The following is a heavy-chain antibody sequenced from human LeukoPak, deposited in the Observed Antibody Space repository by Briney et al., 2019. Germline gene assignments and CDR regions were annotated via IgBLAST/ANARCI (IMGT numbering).Heavy chain of an antibody. CDR2: ISWNSGSI. J-gene: IGHJ4*02. CDR3: AKTYSGSYYWFDY. V-gene: IGHV3-9*01. CDR1: GFTFDDYA. Sequence: GRSLRLSCAASGFTFDDYAMHWVRQAPGKGLEWVSGISWNSGSIGYADSVKGRFTISRDNAKNSLYLQMNSLRAEDTALYYCAKTYSGSYYWFDYWGQGTLVTVSS. D-gene: IGHD1-26*01.